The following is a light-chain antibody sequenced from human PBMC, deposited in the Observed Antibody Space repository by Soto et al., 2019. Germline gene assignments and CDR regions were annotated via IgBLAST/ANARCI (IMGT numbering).Light chain of an antibody. CDR2: GAS. V-gene: IGKV3-15*01. CDR1: QSVRGN. J-gene: IGKJ5*01. CDR3: QQYNNWPPT. Sequence: EIVMTQSPATLAVSPGERATLSCRASQSVRGNLAWYQQRPVQSPRLLIYGASSRATGIPVRFSGSGSGTEFTLTISSLQSEDFAVYYCQQYNNWPPTFGQGTRLEI.